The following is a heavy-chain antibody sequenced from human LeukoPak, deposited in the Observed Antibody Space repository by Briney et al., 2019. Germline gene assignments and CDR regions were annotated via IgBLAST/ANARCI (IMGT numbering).Heavy chain of an antibody. D-gene: IGHD3-16*01. CDR3: ARFGVDYDMDV. CDR2: IHYSGRP. V-gene: IGHV4-59*11. J-gene: IGHJ6*02. CDR1: GGSISGHY. Sequence: SETLSLTCTVSGGSISGHYWTWIRQPPGKGLEWIGQIHYSGRPDYNPSLKSRVTISVDTAKNQLSLKVTSVTGADTAVYYCARFGVDYDMDVWGQGTTVTVSS.